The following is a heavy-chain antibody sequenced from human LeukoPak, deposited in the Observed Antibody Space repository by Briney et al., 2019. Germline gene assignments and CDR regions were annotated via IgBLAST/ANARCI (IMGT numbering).Heavy chain of an antibody. D-gene: IGHD5-24*01. V-gene: IGHV4-59*01. CDR3: ARALIGGDGYNYVDP. J-gene: IGHJ5*02. CDR2: IYYSGST. Sequence: SETLSLTCTVSGGSISSYYWSWIRQPPGKGLEWIGYIYYSGSTNYNPSLKSRVTISVDTSKNQFSLKLSSVTAADTAVYYCARALIGGDGYNYVDPWGQGTLVTVSS. CDR1: GGSISSYY.